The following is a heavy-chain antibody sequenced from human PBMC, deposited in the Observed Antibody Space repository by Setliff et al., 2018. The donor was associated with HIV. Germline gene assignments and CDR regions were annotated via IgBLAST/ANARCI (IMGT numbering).Heavy chain of an antibody. V-gene: IGHV1-69*13. CDR2: IIPLFDTS. J-gene: IGHJ6*03. CDR3: ARARRDSYDRGRRNHYYIDV. CDR1: GGTFSTYG. Sequence: GASVKVSCKASGGTFSTYGLSWVRQAPGQGLEWMGGIIPLFDTSNYAQKFQGRVTITADESTSTAYMELSSLKFEDTAVYYCARARRDSYDRGRRNHYYIDVWGKGTTVTVSS. D-gene: IGHD3-22*01.